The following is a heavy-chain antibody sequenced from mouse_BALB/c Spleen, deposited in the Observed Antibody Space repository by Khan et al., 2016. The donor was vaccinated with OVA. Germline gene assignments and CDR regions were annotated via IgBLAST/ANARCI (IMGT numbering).Heavy chain of an antibody. D-gene: IGHD1-1*02. V-gene: IGHV2-6-5*01. J-gene: IGHJ4*01. Sequence: QVQLQQSGPGLVAPSQSLSITCTVSGFSLTDYGVGWIRQPPGKGLVWLGVIWGGGTTYYNSALKSRLRISKDNSKSQVFLKMNSLQTDDTALYYCAKLLWSHYYAMDYWGQGTSVTVAS. CDR1: GFSLTDYG. CDR2: IWGGGTT. CDR3: AKLLWSHYYAMDY.